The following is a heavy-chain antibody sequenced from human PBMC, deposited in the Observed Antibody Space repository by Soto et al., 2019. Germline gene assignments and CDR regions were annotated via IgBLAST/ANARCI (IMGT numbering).Heavy chain of an antibody. CDR1: GFTFSNAW. J-gene: IGHJ6*03. Sequence: LGGSLRLSCAASGFTFSNAWMSWVRQAPGKGLEWVGRIKSKTDGGTTDYAAPVKGRFTISRDDSKNTLYLQMNSLKTEDTAVYYCTTDRQEYSSSLYYYYYYMDVWGKGTTVTVSS. CDR3: TTDRQEYSSSLYYYYYYMDV. CDR2: IKSKTDGGTT. D-gene: IGHD6-6*01. V-gene: IGHV3-15*01.